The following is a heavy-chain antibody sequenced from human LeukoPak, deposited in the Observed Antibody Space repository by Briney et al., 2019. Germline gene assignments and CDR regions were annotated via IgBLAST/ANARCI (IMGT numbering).Heavy chain of an antibody. CDR1: GFTFSNAW. CDR3: TTEGYRYGYHGMDV. D-gene: IGHD5-18*01. CDR2: IKSNTNGGTT. J-gene: IGHJ6*02. Sequence: GGSLRLSCAASGFTFSNAWMSWVRQAPGKGLEWVGRIKSNTNGGTTDYAVPVKGRVTISRDDSKTTLYLQMNSLKIEDTAVYYCTTEGYRYGYHGMDVWGQGTTVTVSS. V-gene: IGHV3-15*01.